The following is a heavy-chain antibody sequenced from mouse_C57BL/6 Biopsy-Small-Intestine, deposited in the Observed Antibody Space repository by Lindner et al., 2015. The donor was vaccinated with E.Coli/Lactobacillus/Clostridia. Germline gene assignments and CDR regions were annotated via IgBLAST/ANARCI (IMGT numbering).Heavy chain of an antibody. D-gene: IGHD2-10*01. V-gene: IGHV5-15*01. CDR1: GFTFSDYG. J-gene: IGHJ4*01. Sequence: VQLQESGGGLVQPGGSLKLSCAASGFTFSDYGMAWVRQAPRKGPEWVAFISNLAYSIYYADTVTGRFTISRENAKNTLYLEMSSLRSEDTAMYYCARPYFGRYVMDYWGQGTSVTVSS. CDR2: ISNLAYSI. CDR3: ARPYFGRYVMDY.